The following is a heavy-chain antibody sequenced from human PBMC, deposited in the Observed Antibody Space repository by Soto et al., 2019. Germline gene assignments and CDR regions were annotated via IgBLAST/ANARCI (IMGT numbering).Heavy chain of an antibody. CDR1: GGSISSYY. Sequence: QVQLQESGPGLVKPSETLSLTCTVSGGSISSYYWSWIRQPPGKGLEWIGYIYYSGSTNYNPSLKGRVTISVDTSTNPSSLKLSSVTAADTAVYYCARISGSYGRYAFDIWGQGTMVTVSS. CDR3: ARISGSYGRYAFDI. CDR2: IYYSGST. V-gene: IGHV4-59*01. J-gene: IGHJ3*02. D-gene: IGHD1-26*01.